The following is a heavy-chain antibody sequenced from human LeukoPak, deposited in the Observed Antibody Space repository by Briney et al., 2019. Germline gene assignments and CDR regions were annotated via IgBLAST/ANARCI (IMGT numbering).Heavy chain of an antibody. CDR3: ARETSNPN. J-gene: IGHJ4*02. CDR2: IYYTGGT. Sequence: SETLSLTCTVSGGSISSSSYYWGWIRQPPGKGLEWIGSIYYTGGTYYNPSLKSRATISVDTSKNLISLKLGSVTAADTAVYYCARETSNPNWGQGTLVTVSS. V-gene: IGHV4-39*07. CDR1: GGSISSSSYY.